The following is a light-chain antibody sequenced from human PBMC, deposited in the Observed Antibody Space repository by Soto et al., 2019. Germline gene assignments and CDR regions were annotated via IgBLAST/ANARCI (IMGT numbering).Light chain of an antibody. CDR2: KAS. V-gene: IGKV1-5*03. CDR1: QSISNW. J-gene: IGKJ4*01. CDR3: QQYNSISLLT. Sequence: DIQMTQSPSTLSAXVGDRVTITCRASQSISNWLAWYQQKPGKAPKLLIYKASTLETGVPSRFSGSGSGTEFTLTISSLQPDDFATYYCQQYNSISLLTFGGGTKVEIK.